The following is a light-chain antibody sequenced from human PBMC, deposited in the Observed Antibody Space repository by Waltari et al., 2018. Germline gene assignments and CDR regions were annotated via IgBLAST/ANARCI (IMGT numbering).Light chain of an antibody. CDR1: SSDVGSYNR. Sequence: QSALTQPPSVSGSPGQSVTISCTGTSSDVGSYNRFSWYQQPPGTAPKLMIYEVSNRPSGVPDRFSGSKSGNTASLTISGLQAEDEADYYCSSYTSSSTWVFGGGTKLTVL. CDR3: SSYTSSSTWV. CDR2: EVS. J-gene: IGLJ3*02. V-gene: IGLV2-18*02.